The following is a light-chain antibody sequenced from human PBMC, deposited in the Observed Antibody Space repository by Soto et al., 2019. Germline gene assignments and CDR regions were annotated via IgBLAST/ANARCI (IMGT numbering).Light chain of an antibody. CDR2: GAF. Sequence: DIVMTQSPDSLAVSLGERATINCKSGQSVLYSSNNKNYLALYQQKPGQPPKLLIYGAFTRESRVPDRFSGSGSGTDFTLTISSLQAEDVAVYYCQQYYSVPFTFGPGTKVDIK. CDR1: QSVLYSSNNKNY. V-gene: IGKV4-1*01. J-gene: IGKJ3*01. CDR3: QQYYSVPFT.